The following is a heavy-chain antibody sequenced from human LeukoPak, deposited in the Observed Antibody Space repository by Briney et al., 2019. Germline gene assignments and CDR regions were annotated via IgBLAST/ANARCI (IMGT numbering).Heavy chain of an antibody. Sequence: RASVKVSCKASGYTFTSYYMHRVRQAPGQGLEWMGIINPSGGRTNYAQKFQGRVTMTRDTSTSTVYMELSSLRSEDTAVYYCARGPQILYDAFDIWGQGTMVTVSS. V-gene: IGHV1-46*01. J-gene: IGHJ3*02. D-gene: IGHD2-15*01. CDR1: GYTFTSYY. CDR2: INPSGGRT. CDR3: ARGPQILYDAFDI.